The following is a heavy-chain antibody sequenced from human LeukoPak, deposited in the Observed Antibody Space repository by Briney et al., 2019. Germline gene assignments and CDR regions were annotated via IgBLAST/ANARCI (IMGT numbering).Heavy chain of an antibody. CDR2: ISTSGTSS. Sequence: GGSLRLSCAAAGFTFSGYRMNWVRQAPGKGLEWVSSISTSGTSSYYADSLKGRFTISRDNAEKSLHLQMISLRAEDTAVYYCARANMGNSFDYWGQGTLATVSS. CDR1: GFTFSGYR. J-gene: IGHJ4*02. D-gene: IGHD1-26*01. V-gene: IGHV3-21*01. CDR3: ARANMGNSFDY.